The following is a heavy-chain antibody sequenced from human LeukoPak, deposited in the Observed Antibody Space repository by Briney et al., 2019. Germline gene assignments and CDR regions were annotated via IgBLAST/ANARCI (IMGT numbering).Heavy chain of an antibody. CDR1: GGSISSGGYY. D-gene: IGHD3-3*01. V-gene: IGHV4-30-2*01. J-gene: IGHJ4*02. CDR3: ARLDDFWSGSS. CDR2: IYHSGST. Sequence: SQTLSLTCTVSGGSISSGGYYWSWIRQPPGKGLEWIGYIYHSGSTYYNPSLKSRVTISVDRSKNQFSLKLSSVTAADTAVYYCARLDDFWSGSSWGQGTLVTVSS.